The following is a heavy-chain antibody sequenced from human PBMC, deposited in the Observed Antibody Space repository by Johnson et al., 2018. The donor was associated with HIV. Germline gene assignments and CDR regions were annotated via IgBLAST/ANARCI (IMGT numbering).Heavy chain of an antibody. Sequence: QVQLVESGGGVVQPGRSLRLSCAASGFTFSSYEMHWVRQAPGKGLEWVAVISHDGTHKYYADSVKGRFTISRDNSKNTLYLQVNSLGAEDTAVYYCAKASTPTMIVVVISAFDVWGQVTMVTVSS. CDR1: GFTFSSYE. CDR2: ISHDGTHK. J-gene: IGHJ3*01. CDR3: AKASTPTMIVVVISAFDV. V-gene: IGHV3-30*18. D-gene: IGHD3-22*01.